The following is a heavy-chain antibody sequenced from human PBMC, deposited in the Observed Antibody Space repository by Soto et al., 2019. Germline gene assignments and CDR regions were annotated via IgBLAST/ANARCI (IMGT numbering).Heavy chain of an antibody. CDR3: ARDPIIVGATPVGNWFDP. J-gene: IGHJ5*02. V-gene: IGHV1-46*01. D-gene: IGHD1-26*01. Sequence: ASVKVSCKASGYTFTSYYMHWVRQAPGQGLEWMGIINPSGGSTSYAQKFQGRVTMTRDTSTSTVYMELSSLRSEDTAVYYCARDPIIVGATPVGNWFDPWGQGTLVTVSS. CDR2: INPSGGST. CDR1: GYTFTSYY.